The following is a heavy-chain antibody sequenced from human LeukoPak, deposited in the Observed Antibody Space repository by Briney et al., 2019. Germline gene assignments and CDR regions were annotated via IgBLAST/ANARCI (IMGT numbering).Heavy chain of an antibody. V-gene: IGHV4-34*01. Sequence: SETLSLTCAVYGGSFSGYYWSWIRQPPGKGLEWIGEINHSGSTNYNPSLKSRVTISVDTSKNQFSLKLSSVTAADTAVYYCARQGGIAARPVSWGQGTLVTVSS. J-gene: IGHJ5*02. CDR2: INHSGST. CDR3: ARQGGIAARPVS. D-gene: IGHD6-6*01. CDR1: GGSFSGYY.